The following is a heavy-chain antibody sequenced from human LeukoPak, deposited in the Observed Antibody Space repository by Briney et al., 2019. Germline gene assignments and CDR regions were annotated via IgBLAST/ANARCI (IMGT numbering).Heavy chain of an antibody. CDR1: GFIFSSYA. J-gene: IGHJ4*02. Sequence: GGSLRLSCAASGFIFSSYAMSWVRQAPGKGLEWVSTISGSGGSTYYADSVKGRFTIFRDNSKNTVYLQMNSLRAEDTAVYYCAKETSSSFDYWGQGTLVTVSS. V-gene: IGHV3-23*01. CDR2: ISGSGGST. D-gene: IGHD6-6*01. CDR3: AKETSSSFDY.